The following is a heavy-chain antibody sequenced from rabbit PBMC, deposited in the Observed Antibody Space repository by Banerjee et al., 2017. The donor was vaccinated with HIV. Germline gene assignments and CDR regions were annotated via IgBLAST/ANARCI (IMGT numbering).Heavy chain of an antibody. J-gene: IGHJ4*01. D-gene: IGHD2-1*01. V-gene: IGHV1S45*01. Sequence: QEQLEESGGDLVKPEGSLTLTCTASGFSFSSNYWICWVRQAPGKGLEWTACIATGSSGSTYYASWAKGRFTISQTSSTTVTLQMTSLTAADTATYFCAREGVDDYGDFDLWGPGTLVTVS. CDR3: AREGVDDYGDFDL. CDR2: IATGSSGST. CDR1: GFSFSSNYW.